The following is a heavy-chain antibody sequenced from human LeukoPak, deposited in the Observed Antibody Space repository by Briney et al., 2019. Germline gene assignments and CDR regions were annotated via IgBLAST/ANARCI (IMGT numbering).Heavy chain of an antibody. D-gene: IGHD3-10*01. Sequence: ASVKVSCKTSGYSFNSHHVHWVRQAPGQGLEWMGVKFSHDGSTSNTQKFQGRITMTRDTSTSTVYMELSSLGSEDTAVYYCARDSGNFHYDMDVWGQGTTVIVSS. V-gene: IGHV1-46*02. CDR2: KFSHDGST. CDR3: ARDSGNFHYDMDV. CDR1: GYSFNSHH. J-gene: IGHJ6*02.